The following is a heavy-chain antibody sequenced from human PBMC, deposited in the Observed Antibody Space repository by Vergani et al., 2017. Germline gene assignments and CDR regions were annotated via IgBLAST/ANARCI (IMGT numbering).Heavy chain of an antibody. CDR1: GGSISSYY. CDR3: ARALQYSSSSTRFDP. V-gene: IGHV4-59*12. Sequence: QVQLQESGPGLVKPSETLSLTCTVSGGSISSYYWSWIRQPPGKGLEWIGYIYYSGSTYYNPSLKSRVTISVDTSKNQFSLKLSSVTAADTAVYYCARALQYSSSSTRFDPWGQGTLVTVSS. D-gene: IGHD6-6*01. CDR2: IYYSGST. J-gene: IGHJ5*02.